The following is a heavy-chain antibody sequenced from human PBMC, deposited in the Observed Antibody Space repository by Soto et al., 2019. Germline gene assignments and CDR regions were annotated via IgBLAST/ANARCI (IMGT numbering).Heavy chain of an antibody. Sequence: PSETLSLTCTVSGGSISSSSYYWGWIRQPPGKGLEWIGSIDYSGSTYYNPSLKSRVTISVDTSKNQFSLKLSSVTAADTAVYYCARLLAYTNYYYYYGMDVWGQGTTVTVSS. CDR1: GGSISSSSYY. D-gene: IGHD2-15*01. CDR3: ARLLAYTNYYYYYGMDV. J-gene: IGHJ6*02. V-gene: IGHV4-39*01. CDR2: IDYSGST.